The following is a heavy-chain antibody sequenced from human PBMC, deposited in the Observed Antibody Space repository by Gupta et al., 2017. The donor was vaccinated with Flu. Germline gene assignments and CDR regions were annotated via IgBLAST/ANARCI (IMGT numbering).Heavy chain of an antibody. V-gene: IGHV3-23*01. J-gene: IGHJ4*02. Sequence: EVQLLESGGGLVQPGGSLRLSCAASGFTFSSYAMSWVRQAPGKGLGWVSAISGSGGSTYYADSVKGRFTISRDNSKNTLYLQMNSLRAEDTAVYYCAKGQTYYDILTGYGTLYYFDYWGQGTLVTVSS. CDR3: AKGQTYYDILTGYGTLYYFDY. D-gene: IGHD3-9*01. CDR2: ISGSGGST. CDR1: GFTFSSYA.